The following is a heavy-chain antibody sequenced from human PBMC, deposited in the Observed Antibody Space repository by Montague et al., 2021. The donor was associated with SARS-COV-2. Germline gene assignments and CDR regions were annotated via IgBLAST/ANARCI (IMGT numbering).Heavy chain of an antibody. CDR1: GVSVNSGNHY. CDR3: AREARGYSYGVFPGFDY. J-gene: IGHJ4*02. CDR2: VYYSGTT. V-gene: IGHV4-61*01. D-gene: IGHD5-18*01. Sequence: SETLSLTYSVSGVSVNSGNHYWSWIRQPPGKGLELIENVYYSGTTNYNPSLQSRVSISLDTSNNQFSLSLRSVTAADSAVYFCAREARGYSYGVFPGFDYWGQGTLVTVSS.